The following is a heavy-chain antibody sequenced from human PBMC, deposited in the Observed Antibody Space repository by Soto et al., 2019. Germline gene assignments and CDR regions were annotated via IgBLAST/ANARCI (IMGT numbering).Heavy chain of an antibody. D-gene: IGHD2-2*01. CDR1: GGSFSGYY. J-gene: IGHJ3*02. V-gene: IGHV4-34*01. Sequence: KQSQTLSLTCAVYGGSFSGYYWSWIRQPPGKGLEWIGEINHSGSTNYNPSLKSRVTISVDTSKNQFSLKLSSVTAADTAVYYCARGPPGAFDIWGQGTMVTVSS. CDR3: ARGPPGAFDI. CDR2: INHSGST.